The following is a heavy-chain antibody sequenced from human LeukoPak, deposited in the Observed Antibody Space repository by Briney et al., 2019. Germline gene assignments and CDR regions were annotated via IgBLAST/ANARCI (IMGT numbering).Heavy chain of an antibody. CDR2: IIPIFGTA. CDR1: GGTFSSYA. J-gene: IGHJ4*02. D-gene: IGHD6-13*01. Sequence: SVKVSCKASGGTFSSYAISWVRQAPGQGLEWMGRIIPIFGTANYAQKFQGRVTITTDESTSTAYMELSSLRSEDTAVYYCARDLGIAAARPEWWGQGTLLTVSS. V-gene: IGHV1-69*05. CDR3: ARDLGIAAARPEW.